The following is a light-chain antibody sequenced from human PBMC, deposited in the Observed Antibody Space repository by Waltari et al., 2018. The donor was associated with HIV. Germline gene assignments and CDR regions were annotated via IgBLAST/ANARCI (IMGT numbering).Light chain of an antibody. J-gene: IGLJ3*02. CDR1: SSNIGAHYD. Sequence: QSVLTQPPSVSGAPGQSVIISCTGSSSNIGAHYDVHWYQQLPGTAPKLLIYSNTNRPSGVPDRFSGSKSGTSASLAITGLQTEDEADYYCQSLDRLSGSWVFGGGTKLTVL. V-gene: IGLV1-40*01. CDR2: SNT. CDR3: QSLDRLSGSWV.